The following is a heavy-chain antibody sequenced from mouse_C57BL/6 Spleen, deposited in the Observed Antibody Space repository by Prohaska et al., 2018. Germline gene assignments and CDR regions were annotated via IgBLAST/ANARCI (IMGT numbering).Heavy chain of an antibody. CDR1: GYSITSVYY. J-gene: IGHJ3*01. CDR2: ISYDGSN. Sequence: DVQLQESGPGLVKPSQSLSLTCSVTGYSITSVYYWNWIRQFPGNKLEWMGYISYDGSNNYNPSLKNRISITRDTSKNQFFLKLNSVTTEDTATYYCARDRDYGSSYGFAYWGERTLATVSA. D-gene: IGHD1-1*01. CDR3: ARDRDYGSSYGFAY. V-gene: IGHV3-6*01.